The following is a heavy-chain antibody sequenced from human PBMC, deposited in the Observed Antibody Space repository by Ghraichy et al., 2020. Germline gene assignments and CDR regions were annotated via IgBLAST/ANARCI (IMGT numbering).Heavy chain of an antibody. CDR2: FDPEDGET. CDR3: ATGRGYCSSTSCPFNY. J-gene: IGHJ4*02. CDR1: GYTLTELS. V-gene: IGHV1-24*01. Sequence: ASVKVSCKVSGYTLTELSMHWVRQAPGKGLEWMGGFDPEDGETIYAQKFQGRVTMTEDTSTDTAYMELSSLRSEDTAVYYCATGRGYCSSTSCPFNYWGQGTLVTVSS. D-gene: IGHD2-2*01.